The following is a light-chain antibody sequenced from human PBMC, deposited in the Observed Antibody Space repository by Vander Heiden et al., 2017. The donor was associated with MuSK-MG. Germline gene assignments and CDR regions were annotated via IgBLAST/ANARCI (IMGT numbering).Light chain of an antibody. CDR3: SSYTSSSTRV. CDR1: SSDVCGYNY. V-gene: IGLV2-14*01. J-gene: IGLJ3*02. Sequence: QSALTQPASVSGSPGQSITISCTGTSSDVCGYNYVSWYQQHPGKAPKLMIYDVSNRPSGVSNRFSGPKSGNTASLTISGLQAEDEADYYCSSYTSSSTRVFGGGTKLTVL. CDR2: DVS.